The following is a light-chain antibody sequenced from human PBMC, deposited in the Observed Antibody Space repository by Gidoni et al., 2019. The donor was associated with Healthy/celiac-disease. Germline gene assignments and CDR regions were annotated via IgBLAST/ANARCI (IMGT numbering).Light chain of an antibody. Sequence: IQMTQSPSSLSASVGDRVTITCRASQSISSYVNWYQQKPWKAPKLLIYAASSLQSGVPSRFSGSGSGTDFTLTISSLQPEDFATYYCQQSYSTPRTFGQGTKVEIK. J-gene: IGKJ1*01. CDR3: QQSYSTPRT. V-gene: IGKV1-39*01. CDR1: QSISSY. CDR2: AAS.